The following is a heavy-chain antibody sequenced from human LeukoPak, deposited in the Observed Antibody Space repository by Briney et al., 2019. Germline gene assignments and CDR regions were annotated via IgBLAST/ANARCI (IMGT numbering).Heavy chain of an antibody. CDR1: GYTFTSYG. Sequence: GASVKVSCKASGYTFTSYGISWVRQAPGQGLEWMGWISAYNGNTNYAQKFQGRVTITADESTSTAYMELSSLRSEDTAVYYCARDPCTNGVCYTTEGAYWGQGTLVTVSS. CDR3: ARDPCTNGVCYTTEGAY. J-gene: IGHJ4*02. CDR2: ISAYNGNT. D-gene: IGHD2-8*01. V-gene: IGHV1-18*01.